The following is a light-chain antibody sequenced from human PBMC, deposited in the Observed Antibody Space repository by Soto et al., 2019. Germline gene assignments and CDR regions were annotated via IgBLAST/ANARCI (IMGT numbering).Light chain of an antibody. CDR3: QQYNDWPPIT. CDR2: GAS. Sequence: MTQSPSTLSASVGDRVTITCRASQSISSWLAWYQQKPGQAPRLLIYGASTRATGIPARFSGSGSGTEFTLTISSLQSEDFAVYYCQQYNDWPPITFGQGTRLETK. CDR1: QSISSW. J-gene: IGKJ5*01. V-gene: IGKV3-15*01.